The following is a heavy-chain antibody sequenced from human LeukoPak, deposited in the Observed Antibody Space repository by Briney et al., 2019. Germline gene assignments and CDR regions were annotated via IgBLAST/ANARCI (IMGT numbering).Heavy chain of an antibody. CDR2: ISSSSSYI. CDR3: ARPFTMNSSGRDFDY. J-gene: IGHJ4*02. Sequence: PGGSLRLSCAASGFTFSSYSMNWVRQAPGKGLEWVSSISSSSSYIYYADSVKGRFTISRDNAKNSLYLQMNSLRAEDTAIYYCARPFTMNSSGRDFDYWGQGTLVTVSS. CDR1: GFTFSSYS. V-gene: IGHV3-21*01. D-gene: IGHD6-19*01.